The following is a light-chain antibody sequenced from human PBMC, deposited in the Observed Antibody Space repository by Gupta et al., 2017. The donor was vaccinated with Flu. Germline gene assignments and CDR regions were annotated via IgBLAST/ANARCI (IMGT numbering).Light chain of an antibody. Sequence: TLTISCSGTNADSGSNPLSWYQHAPGAPPNLLIHTNNQRPSGVPARFSGTKSDTAASLAISGLQSEDEAYYYCAAWDDSLNGWVFGGPTKLTVL. J-gene: IGLJ3*02. CDR1: NADSGSNP. V-gene: IGLV1-44*01. CDR3: AAWDDSLNGWV. CDR2: TNN.